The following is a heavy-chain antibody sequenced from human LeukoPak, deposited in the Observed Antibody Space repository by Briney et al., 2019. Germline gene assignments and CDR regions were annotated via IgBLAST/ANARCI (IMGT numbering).Heavy chain of an antibody. Sequence: GGSLRLSCAASGFTFSSTWMHWFRQAPGKGLVWVSRIHSDGSSTIYADSVKGRFTISRDNAKNTLYLQMNSLRAEDTAVYYCAARGSNSHFDYWGQGTLVTVSS. V-gene: IGHV3-74*01. CDR1: GFTFSSTW. J-gene: IGHJ4*02. D-gene: IGHD6-13*01. CDR2: IHSDGSST. CDR3: AARGSNSHFDY.